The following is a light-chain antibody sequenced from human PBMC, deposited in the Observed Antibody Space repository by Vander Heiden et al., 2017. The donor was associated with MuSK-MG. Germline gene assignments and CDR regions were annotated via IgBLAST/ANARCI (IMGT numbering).Light chain of an antibody. V-gene: IGKV3-11*01. CDR1: QSVSSN. CDR3: QQRSQWTLSVT. J-gene: IGKJ4*01. Sequence: EVVLTQSPATLSLSPGERATLSCRASQSVSSNLAWYQHKPGQAPRLLLYDVSKRATGIPARFSGRGSGTDFTLTISGLDPEDSAIYFSQQRSQWTLSVTFGGGTKVQI. CDR2: DVS.